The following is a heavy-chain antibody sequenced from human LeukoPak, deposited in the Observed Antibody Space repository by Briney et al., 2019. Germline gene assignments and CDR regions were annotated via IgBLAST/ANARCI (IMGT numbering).Heavy chain of an antibody. CDR3: ATSIAAADQFDY. CDR1: GGSISSYY. J-gene: IGHJ4*02. CDR2: IYTSGST. Sequence: SSETLSLTCTVSGGSISSYYWSWIRQPAGKGLEWIGRIYTSGSTNYNPSLKSRVTMSVDTSKNQFSLKLSSVTATDTAVYYCATSIAAADQFDYWGQGTLVTVSS. D-gene: IGHD6-13*01. V-gene: IGHV4-4*07.